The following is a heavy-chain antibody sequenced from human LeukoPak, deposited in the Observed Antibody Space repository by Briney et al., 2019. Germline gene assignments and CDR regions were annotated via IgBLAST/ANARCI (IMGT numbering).Heavy chain of an antibody. CDR1: GFTFNSFG. Sequence: GGSLRLSCAASGFTFNSFGMHWVRQAPGKGLEWVAVISYDGSNKYYADSVKGRFTISRDNSKNTLYLQMNSLRAEDTAVYYCAKQGDYGHYFDYWGQGTLVTVSS. J-gene: IGHJ4*02. CDR3: AKQGDYGHYFDY. D-gene: IGHD4/OR15-4a*01. CDR2: ISYDGSNK. V-gene: IGHV3-30*18.